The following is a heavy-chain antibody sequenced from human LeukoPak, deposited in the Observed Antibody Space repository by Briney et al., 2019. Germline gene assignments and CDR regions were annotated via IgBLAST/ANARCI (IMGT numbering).Heavy chain of an antibody. CDR3: ARGSLLYSSSWYNWFDP. CDR1: GGSFSGYY. V-gene: IGHV4-34*01. J-gene: IGHJ5*02. Sequence: SETLSLTCAVYGGSFSGYYWSWIRQPPGKGLEWIGEINHSGSTNYNPSLKSRVTISVDTSKNQFSLKLSSVTAADTAVYYCARGSLLYSSSWYNWFDPWGQGTLVTVSS. CDR2: INHSGST. D-gene: IGHD6-13*01.